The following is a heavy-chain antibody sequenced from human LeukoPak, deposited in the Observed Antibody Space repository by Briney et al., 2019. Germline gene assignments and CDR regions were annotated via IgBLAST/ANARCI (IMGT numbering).Heavy chain of an antibody. CDR3: ARETEKQWQY. CDR2: IFHSGST. D-gene: IGHD6-19*01. V-gene: IGHV4-38-2*02. J-gene: IGHJ3*01. CDR1: GFTFSSYE. Sequence: LRLSCAASGFTFSSYEMNWVRQAPGKGLEWIASIFHSGSTFYNPSVKSRVTISVDTSKNQFSLTLRSVTAADTAVYYCARETEKQWQYWGQGTMATVSS.